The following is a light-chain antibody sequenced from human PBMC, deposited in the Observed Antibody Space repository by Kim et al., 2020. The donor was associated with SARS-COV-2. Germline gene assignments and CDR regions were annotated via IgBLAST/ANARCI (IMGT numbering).Light chain of an antibody. V-gene: IGKV3-20*01. Sequence: LPPGERATPSCRASQSVLANYLAWYQQKPGQAPRLLIYGASDRATGIPDRFSGSGSETDFTLTINRLEPDDFAMYYCQQYGGSEYSFGQGTKLEI. CDR3: QQYGGSEYS. CDR2: GAS. CDR1: QSVLANY. J-gene: IGKJ2*03.